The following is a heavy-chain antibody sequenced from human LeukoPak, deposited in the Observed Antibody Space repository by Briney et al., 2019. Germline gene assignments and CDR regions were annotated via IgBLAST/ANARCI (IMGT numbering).Heavy chain of an antibody. CDR2: ISSSSSTI. CDR3: ARDIHDYYYYMDV. D-gene: IGHD2-21*01. Sequence: TGGSLRLSCAASGFTFSSYSMNWVRQAPGKGLEWVSYISSSSSTIYYADSVKGRFTISRDNAKNSLYLQMNSLRAEDTAVYYCARDIHDYYYYMDVWGKGTTVTVSS. J-gene: IGHJ6*03. CDR1: GFTFSSYS. V-gene: IGHV3-48*04.